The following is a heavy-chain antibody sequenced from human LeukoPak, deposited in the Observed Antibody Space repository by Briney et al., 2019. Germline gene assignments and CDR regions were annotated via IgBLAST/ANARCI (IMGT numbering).Heavy chain of an antibody. J-gene: IGHJ4*02. Sequence: GGSLRLSCAASGFTFSSNGLHWVRQAPGKGLEWVTFTRYDGSNQYYADSVKGRFAISRDNSKNTLFLQMNSLRAEDTAVYYCAKGHDYGDSSFDYWGQGTLVTVSS. CDR1: GFTFSSNG. CDR2: TRYDGSNQ. D-gene: IGHD4-17*01. V-gene: IGHV3-30*02. CDR3: AKGHDYGDSSFDY.